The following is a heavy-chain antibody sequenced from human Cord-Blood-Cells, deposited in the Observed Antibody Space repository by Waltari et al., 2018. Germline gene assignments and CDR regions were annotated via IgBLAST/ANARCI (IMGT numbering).Heavy chain of an antibody. CDR1: GGSISSSSYY. CDR3: ARRGGSYFDY. Sequence: QLQLQESGPGLVKPSETLSLTCTVSGGSISSSSYYWGWIRQPPGKGLEWLGSIYYSGSTYYNPSLKSRVTISVDTSKNQFSLKLSSVTAADTAVYYCARRGGSYFDYWGQGTLVTVSS. J-gene: IGHJ4*02. V-gene: IGHV4-39*01. D-gene: IGHD3-16*01. CDR2: IYYSGST.